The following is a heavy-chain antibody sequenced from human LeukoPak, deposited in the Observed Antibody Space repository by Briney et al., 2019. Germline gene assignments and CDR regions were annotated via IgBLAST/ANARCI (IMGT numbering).Heavy chain of an antibody. V-gene: IGHV1-2*02. Sequence: ASVKVSCKASGYTFTGYYMHWVRQAPGQGLEWMGCINPNSGGTKYAQKFQGGVTLTRDTSISTAYMELSSLRSEDTAVYYCARPVQYSSGWYLGNWFDPWGQGTLVTVSS. D-gene: IGHD6-19*01. CDR3: ARPVQYSSGWYLGNWFDP. J-gene: IGHJ5*02. CDR2: INPNSGGT. CDR1: GYTFTGYY.